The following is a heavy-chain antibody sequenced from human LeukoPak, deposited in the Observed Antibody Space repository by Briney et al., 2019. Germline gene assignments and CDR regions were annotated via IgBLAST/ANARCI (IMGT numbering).Heavy chain of an antibody. V-gene: IGHV1-3*01. J-gene: IGHJ6*02. Sequence: EASVKVSCKASGYTFTSYAMHWVRQAPGQRLEWMGWINAGNGNTKYSQKFQGRVTMTRDTSTSTVYMELSSLRSEDTAVYYCARGSGSYQDYYGMDVWGQGTTVTVSS. CDR1: GYTFTSYA. D-gene: IGHD1-26*01. CDR2: INAGNGNT. CDR3: ARGSGSYQDYYGMDV.